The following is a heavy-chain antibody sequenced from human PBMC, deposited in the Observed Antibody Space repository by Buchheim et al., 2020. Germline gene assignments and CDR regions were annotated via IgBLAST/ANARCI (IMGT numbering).Heavy chain of an antibody. CDR2: IYSNGST. J-gene: IGHJ4*02. CDR3: AREAYYYDSSGYYPTDHYFDS. CDR1: GFTVSSNY. D-gene: IGHD3-22*01. Sequence: EVQLVESGGGLVQPGGSLRLSCTASGFTVSSNYMSWVRQAPGKGLEWVSVIYSNGSTYYADSVKGRFTISRDNSKNTLFLQINSLRAEDTAVYYCAREAYYYDSSGYYPTDHYFDSWGQGTL. V-gene: IGHV3-66*01.